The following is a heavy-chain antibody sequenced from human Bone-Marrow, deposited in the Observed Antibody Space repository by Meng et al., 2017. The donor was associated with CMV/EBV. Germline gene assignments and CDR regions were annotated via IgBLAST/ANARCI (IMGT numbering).Heavy chain of an antibody. Sequence: ESLKISCAASGFTFSDYYMNWVRQAPGKGLEWVSSISSSSTIYYADSVKGRFTISRGNAKNSLYLQMNSLRDEDTVVYYCARAGHRGTSYRNYYYYYGMDVWGQGTPVTVSS. CDR3: ARAGHRGTSYRNYYYYYGMDV. D-gene: IGHD2-2*01. V-gene: IGHV3-69-1*02. CDR1: GFTFSDYY. J-gene: IGHJ6*02. CDR2: ISSSSTI.